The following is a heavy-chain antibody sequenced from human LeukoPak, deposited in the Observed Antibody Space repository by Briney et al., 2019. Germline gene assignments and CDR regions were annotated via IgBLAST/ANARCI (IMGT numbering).Heavy chain of an antibody. D-gene: IGHD6-13*01. CDR1: AGSISSGDYY. Sequence: SQTLSLTCTVSAGSISSGDYYWGWIRQPPGKGLEWIGYIYYSGSTYYNPSLKTRVTISVDTSKNQFSLRLSSVTAADTAVYYCARVAAASGEFDYWGQGTLVTVSS. J-gene: IGHJ4*02. V-gene: IGHV4-30-4*08. CDR3: ARVAAASGEFDY. CDR2: IYYSGST.